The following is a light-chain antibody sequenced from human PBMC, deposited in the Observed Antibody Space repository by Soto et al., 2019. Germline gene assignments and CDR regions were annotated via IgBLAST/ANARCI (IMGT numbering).Light chain of an antibody. CDR1: QSVNSN. CDR2: EAS. Sequence: EIVLTQSPATLPLSPGERATLSCRASQSVNSNLAWYQQRPGQAPRLLLYEASNRATGIPARFSGSGSGTDFTLTISDLEPEDSAVYYCRQRASWPPLTVGGGTKVEIK. J-gene: IGKJ4*02. CDR3: RQRASWPPLT. V-gene: IGKV3-11*01.